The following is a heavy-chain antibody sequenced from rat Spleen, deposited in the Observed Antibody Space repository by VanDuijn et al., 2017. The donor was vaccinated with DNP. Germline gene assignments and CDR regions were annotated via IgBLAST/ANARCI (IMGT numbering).Heavy chain of an antibody. V-gene: IGHV4-2*01. CDR3: GRSAYYALDA. J-gene: IGHJ4*01. CDR1: GFNFNDYW. CDR2: INKDSSTI. Sequence: EVKLVESGGGLVQPGRSLKLSCAASGFNFNDYWMGWVRQAPGKGLAWIGEINKDSSTINYSPSLKDKFTISRDNAQNTLYLQLSKLGSEDTAIYYCGRSAYYALDAWGQGTSVIVSS.